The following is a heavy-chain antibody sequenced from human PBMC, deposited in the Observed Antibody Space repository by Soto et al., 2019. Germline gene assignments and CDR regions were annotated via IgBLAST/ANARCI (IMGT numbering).Heavy chain of an antibody. Sequence: HVQLQESGPGLVRPSQTLSLICTVSGGSISSADYYWSWIRQPPGKGLEWIGYIYNSGSTYYNPSLKSRASISVDTSKNQFSLKLTSVIAADTAMYYCASEAYYDTGGYQSLGFWGQGTVVTVSS. J-gene: IGHJ4*02. D-gene: IGHD3-22*01. CDR3: ASEAYYDTGGYQSLGF. V-gene: IGHV4-30-4*01. CDR2: IYNSGST. CDR1: GGSISSADYY.